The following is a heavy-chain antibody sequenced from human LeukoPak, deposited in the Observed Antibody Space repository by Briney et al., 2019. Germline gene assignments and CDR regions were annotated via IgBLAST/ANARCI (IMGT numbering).Heavy chain of an antibody. CDR3: AKDTYGSGSYYYYYYGMDV. D-gene: IGHD3-10*01. V-gene: IGHV3-30*18. CDR2: ISYDGSNK. CDR1: GFTFSSYG. J-gene: IGHJ6*02. Sequence: GGSLRLSCAASGFTFSSYGMHWVRQAPGKGLEWVAVISYDGSNKYYADSVKGRFTISRDNSKNTLYLQINSLRAEDTAVYYCAKDTYGSGSYYYYYYGMDVWGQGTTVTVSS.